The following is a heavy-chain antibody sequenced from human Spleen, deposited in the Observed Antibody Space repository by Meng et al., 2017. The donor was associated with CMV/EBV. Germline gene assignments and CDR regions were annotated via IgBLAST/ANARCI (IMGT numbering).Heavy chain of an antibody. D-gene: IGHD2-8*02. Sequence: ASVKVSCKASGYTFTSYYMHWVRQAPGQGLEWMGIINPSGGSTSYAQKFQGRVTMTRDTSTSTVYMELRSLRSDDTAVYYCARELGYCTAITCVKQGADHWGQGTLVTVSS. CDR2: INPSGGST. J-gene: IGHJ4*02. CDR1: GYTFTSYY. V-gene: IGHV1-46*01. CDR3: ARELGYCTAITCVKQGADH.